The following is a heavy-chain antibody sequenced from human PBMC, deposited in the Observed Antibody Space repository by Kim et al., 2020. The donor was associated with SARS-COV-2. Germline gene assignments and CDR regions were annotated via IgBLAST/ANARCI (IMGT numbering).Heavy chain of an antibody. V-gene: IGHV4-39*01. CDR2: FYSGST. CDR3: ARRGDY. D-gene: IGHD3-16*01. J-gene: IGHJ4*02. Sequence: FYSGSTTYDPSLKGRVAISLDTSKNQFSLQLRSVTAADTAVFCCARRGDYWGQGTLVTVSS.